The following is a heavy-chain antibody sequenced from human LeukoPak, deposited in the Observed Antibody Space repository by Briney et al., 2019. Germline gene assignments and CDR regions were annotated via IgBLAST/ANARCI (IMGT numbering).Heavy chain of an antibody. CDR2: IHDTRGN. Sequence: PAETLSLTCTVSGGSMNNYYWSWVRQPPGKGLEWIGYIHDTRGNNYNAYLKRRVKMSLDTSKNHFSLSLNSVTAADTAVYFCAGGIGYATSPADHLGQGTLVIVSS. J-gene: IGHJ5*02. D-gene: IGHD6-13*01. CDR1: GGSMNNYY. V-gene: IGHV4-59*01. CDR3: AGGIGYATSPADH.